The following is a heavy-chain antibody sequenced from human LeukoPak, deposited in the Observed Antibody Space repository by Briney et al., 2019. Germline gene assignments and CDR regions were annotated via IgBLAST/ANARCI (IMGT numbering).Heavy chain of an antibody. CDR2: ISSSGSTI. J-gene: IGHJ6*03. CDR3: AKNYDYWSGPYYMDV. CDR1: GFTFSDYY. V-gene: IGHV3-11*04. D-gene: IGHD3-3*01. Sequence: PGGSLRLSCAASGFTFSDYYMSWIRQAPGKGLEWVSYISSSGSTIYYADSVKGRFTISRDNAKNSLYLQMNSLRAEDTALYYCAKNYDYWSGPYYMDVWGKGTTVTVSS.